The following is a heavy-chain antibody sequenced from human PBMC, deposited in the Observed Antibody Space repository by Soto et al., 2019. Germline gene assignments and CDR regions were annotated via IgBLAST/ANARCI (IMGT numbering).Heavy chain of an antibody. J-gene: IGHJ4*02. V-gene: IGHV1-2*02. CDR3: ARGVGVEDYFDY. CDR1: RYTFSGYY. Sequence: ASVKGSCKASRYTFSGYYIHWVRQAPGQGLEWMGWINSDSGDTRYAQKFQGRVTMTRDTSISTAYMELSSLRSEDTAVCYCARGVGVEDYFDYWGQGTLVTVSS. CDR2: INSDSGDT. D-gene: IGHD2-15*01.